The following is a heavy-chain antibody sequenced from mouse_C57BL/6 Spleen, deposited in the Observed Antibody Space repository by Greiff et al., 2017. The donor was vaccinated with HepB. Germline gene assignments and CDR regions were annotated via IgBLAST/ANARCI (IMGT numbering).Heavy chain of an antibody. D-gene: IGHD3-2*02. CDR3: AGTAHATSAWFAY. V-gene: IGHV1-53*01. CDR1: GYTFTSYW. CDR2: INPSNGGT. J-gene: IGHJ3*01. Sequence: QVQLQQSGTELVKPGASVKLSCKASGYTFTSYWMHWVKQRPGQGLEWIGNINPSNGGTNYNEKFKSKATLTVDKSSSSAYMQLSSLTSEDSAVYYCAGTAHATSAWFAYWGQGTLVTVSA.